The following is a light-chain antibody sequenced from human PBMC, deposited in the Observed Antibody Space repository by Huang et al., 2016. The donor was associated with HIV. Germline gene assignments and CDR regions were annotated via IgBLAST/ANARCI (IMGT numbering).Light chain of an antibody. CDR2: AAS. J-gene: IGKJ4*01. V-gene: IGKV1-27*01. CDR1: QGISNY. Sequence: DIQMTQSQSSLSASVGDRVTITCRASQGISNYLAWYQQKQGKVPQVLIYAASTLQAGVPSRFSGSGSGTDFTLTISSLQPEDVATDYCPKYNSAPLTFGGGTKVEIK. CDR3: PKYNSAPLT.